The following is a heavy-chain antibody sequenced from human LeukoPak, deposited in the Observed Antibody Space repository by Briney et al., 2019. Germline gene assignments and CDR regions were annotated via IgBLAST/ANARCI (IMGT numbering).Heavy chain of an antibody. V-gene: IGHV3-23*01. CDR3: AKGVFPTGFDY. D-gene: IGHD3-10*01. CDR2: ISGSGGNT. CDR1: GFTLSSYS. Sequence: GGSLRLSCAASGFTLSSYSMNWVRQAPGKGLEWVSAISGSGGNTYYADSVKGRFTISRDNSKNTLYLQMNSLRAEDTAIYYCAKGVFPTGFDYWGRGTLVTVSS. J-gene: IGHJ4*02.